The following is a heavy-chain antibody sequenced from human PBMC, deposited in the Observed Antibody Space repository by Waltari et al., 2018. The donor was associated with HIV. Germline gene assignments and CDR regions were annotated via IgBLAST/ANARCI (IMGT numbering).Heavy chain of an antibody. CDR1: GYTVTDYY. V-gene: IGHV1-2*02. Sequence: QVQLVQSGAEVKKPGASVKVSCKASGYTVTDYYVHWVRQAPGQRLEWMGWINPKSGGRNFAQKFQGRVTMTWDTSITTAYMELHRLRSDDTAVYYCARRSWDLWGQGTLLTVSS. J-gene: IGHJ5*02. CDR2: INPKSGGR. CDR3: ARRSWDL.